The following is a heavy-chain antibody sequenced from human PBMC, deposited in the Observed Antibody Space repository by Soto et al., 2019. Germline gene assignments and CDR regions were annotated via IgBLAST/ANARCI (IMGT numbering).Heavy chain of an antibody. V-gene: IGHV3-21*01. J-gene: IGHJ4*02. CDR2: ISSASSET. Sequence: VRLSCEASGFSFSRVRMNWVRQVPGKGLEWVASISSASSETWYADSVKGRFIISRDNAQNSLFLQMNTLRPEDSAIYYCARVAYWDPGTLVTGSS. CDR1: GFSFSRVR. CDR3: ARVAY.